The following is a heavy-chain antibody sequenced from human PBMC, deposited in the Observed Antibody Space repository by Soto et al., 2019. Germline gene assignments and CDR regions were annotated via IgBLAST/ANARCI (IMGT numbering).Heavy chain of an antibody. CDR3: ARYSENIDCSGGSCYFPNWFDP. J-gene: IGHJ5*02. V-gene: IGHV4-59*01. Sequence: QVQLQESGPGLVKPSETLSLTCTVSGGSISSYYWSWIRQPPGKGLEWIGYIYYSGSTNYNPSLKSQVTISVDTSKNQFSLKLSSVTAADTAVYYCARYSENIDCSGGSCYFPNWFDPWGQGTLVTVSS. CDR2: IYYSGST. CDR1: GGSISSYY. D-gene: IGHD2-15*01.